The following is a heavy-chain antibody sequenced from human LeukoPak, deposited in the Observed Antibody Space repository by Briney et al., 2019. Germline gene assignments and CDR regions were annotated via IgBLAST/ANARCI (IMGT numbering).Heavy chain of an antibody. J-gene: IGHJ4*02. CDR3: TTGLSPTIGSYYFDY. CDR1: GFTFGDYA. Sequence: PGRSLRLSCTTSGFTFGDYAMSWFRQAPGKGLEWVGFIRSKDYGGTIEYAASVKGRFTISRDDSKSIAYLQMNSLKTEDTAVYYCTTGLSPTIGSYYFDYWGQGTLVTVSS. D-gene: IGHD3-9*01. CDR2: IRSKDYGGTI. V-gene: IGHV3-49*03.